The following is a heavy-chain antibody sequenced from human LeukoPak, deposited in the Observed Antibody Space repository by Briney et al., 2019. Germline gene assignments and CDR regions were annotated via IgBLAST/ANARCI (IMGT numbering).Heavy chain of an antibody. Sequence: ASVKVSCKASGYTFTGYYMHWVRQAPGQGLEWMGWINPNSGGTNYAQKFQGRVTMTRDTSISTAYMELSRLRSDDTAVYYCATRPLYCSSTSCYTTDYYYMDVWGKGTTVTVSS. J-gene: IGHJ6*03. CDR2: INPNSGGT. D-gene: IGHD2-2*02. V-gene: IGHV1-2*02. CDR1: GYTFTGYY. CDR3: ATRPLYCSSTSCYTTDYYYMDV.